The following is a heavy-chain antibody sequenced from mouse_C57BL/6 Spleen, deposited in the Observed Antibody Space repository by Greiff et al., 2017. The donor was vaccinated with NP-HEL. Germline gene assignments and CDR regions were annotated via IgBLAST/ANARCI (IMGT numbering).Heavy chain of an antibody. V-gene: IGHV10-1*01. CDR2: IRSKSNNYAT. CDR3: VSSPSNWFAY. D-gene: IGHD2-10*02. J-gene: IGHJ3*01. Sequence: EVKLMESGGGLVQPKGSLKLSCAASGFSFNTYAMNWVRQAPGKGLEWVARIRSKSNNYATYYADSVKDRFTISRDDSESMLYLQMNNLKTEDTAMYYCVSSPSNWFAYWGQGTLVTVSA. CDR1: GFSFNTYA.